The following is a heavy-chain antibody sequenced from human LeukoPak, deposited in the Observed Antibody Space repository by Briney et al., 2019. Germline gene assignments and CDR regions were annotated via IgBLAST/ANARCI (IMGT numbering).Heavy chain of an antibody. CDR1: GFAFSSYE. J-gene: IGHJ6*03. CDR3: ARGFYYMDV. V-gene: IGHV3-48*03. CDR2: VSSGGSTI. Sequence: PGGSLRLSCAASGFAFSSYEMNWVRQAPGKGLEWVLYVSSGGSTIYYADSVKGRFTISRDNVKASLYLQMNSLRVEDTAVYYCARGFYYMDVWGKGTTVTVFS.